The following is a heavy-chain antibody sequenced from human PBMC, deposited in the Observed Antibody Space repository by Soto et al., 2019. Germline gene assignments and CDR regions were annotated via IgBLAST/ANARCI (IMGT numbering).Heavy chain of an antibody. CDR1: GGSISSYY. J-gene: IGHJ4*02. D-gene: IGHD4-17*01. Sequence: SETLSLTCTVSGGSISSYYWSWIRQPPGKGLEWIGYIYDSGSTNYNPSLKSRVTISVDTSKNQFSLKLSSVTAADTAVYYCARTTVTTSRIDYWGQGTLVTVSS. CDR3: ARTTVTTSRIDY. V-gene: IGHV4-59*08. CDR2: IYDSGST.